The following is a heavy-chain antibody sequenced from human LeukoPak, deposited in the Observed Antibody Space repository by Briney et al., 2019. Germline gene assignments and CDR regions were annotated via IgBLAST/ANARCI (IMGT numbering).Heavy chain of an antibody. V-gene: IGHV1-2*02. D-gene: IGHD1-26*01. CDR1: GYTFTGYY. CDR3: ARVGLGELLLYYFDY. J-gene: IGHJ4*02. Sequence: ASVKVSCKASGYTFTGYYMHWVRQAPGQGLEWMGWINPNSGGTNYAQKFQGRVTMTRDTSISTAYMELSRLRSDDTAVYYCARVGLGELLLYYFDYWGQGTLVTVSS. CDR2: INPNSGGT.